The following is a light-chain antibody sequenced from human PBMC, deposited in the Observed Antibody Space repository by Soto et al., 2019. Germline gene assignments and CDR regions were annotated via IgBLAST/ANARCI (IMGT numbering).Light chain of an antibody. Sequence: QSALTQPASVSGSPGQSITISCTGTSSDVGAYNLVSWYQQHPGKAPKLLIYEVSKRPSGVPDRFSGSKSGNTASLTISGLQAEDEADYYCCSYAGSYTFPFVFGTGTKVNVL. CDR3: CSYAGSYTFPFV. V-gene: IGLV2-11*01. CDR1: SSDVGAYNL. CDR2: EVS. J-gene: IGLJ1*01.